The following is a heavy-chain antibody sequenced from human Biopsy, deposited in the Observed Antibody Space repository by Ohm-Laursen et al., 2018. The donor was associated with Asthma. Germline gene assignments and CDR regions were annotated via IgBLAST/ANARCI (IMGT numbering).Heavy chain of an antibody. V-gene: IGHV7-4-1*02. CDR1: GYTFTSYV. Sequence: ASVKVSCKASGYTFTSYVMNWVRQAPGQGLEWMGWINTNTGNPTYAQGFAGRFVFSLDTSVSTAYLQISSLKAEDTAVYYCARDQSPRIVVVSADTDTVDNWFDPWGQGTLVTVSS. CDR3: ARDQSPRIVVVSADTDTVDNWFDP. CDR2: INTNTGNP. D-gene: IGHD2-2*01. J-gene: IGHJ5*02.